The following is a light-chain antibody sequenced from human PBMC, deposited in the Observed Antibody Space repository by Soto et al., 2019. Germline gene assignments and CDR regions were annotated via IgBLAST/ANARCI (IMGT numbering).Light chain of an antibody. CDR1: QDIYNY. CDR2: DAS. J-gene: IGKJ3*01. CDR3: QQYDNLLSFT. V-gene: IGKV1-33*01. Sequence: DIQMTQSPSSLSASVGDRVTITCQASQDIYNYLNWYQQKPGKAPKLLIYDASNLETGVPSRFSGSGSGTDFTFTISSLQPEDIATYSCQQYDNLLSFTFGPGTKVDIK.